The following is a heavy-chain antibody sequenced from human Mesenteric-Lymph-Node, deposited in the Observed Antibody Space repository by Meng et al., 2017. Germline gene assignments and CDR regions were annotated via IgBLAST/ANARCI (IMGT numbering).Heavy chain of an antibody. CDR3: AREGYYDFWSGYYVGSNWNYYGMDV. D-gene: IGHD3-3*01. Sequence: ASVKVSCKTSGYTFADDYLHWVRQAPGQGLEWMGWINPNSGGTKNAQKFQGRVTMTRDTSISTAYMELSRLKSDDTAVYYCAREGYYDFWSGYYVGSNWNYYGMDVWGQGTTVTVSS. V-gene: IGHV1-2*02. J-gene: IGHJ6*02. CDR1: GYTFADDY. CDR2: INPNSGGT.